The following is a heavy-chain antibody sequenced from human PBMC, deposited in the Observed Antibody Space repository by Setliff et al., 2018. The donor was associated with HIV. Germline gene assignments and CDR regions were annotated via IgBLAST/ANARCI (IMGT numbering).Heavy chain of an antibody. J-gene: IGHJ4*02. D-gene: IGHD1-1*01. CDR2: VYYSGST. CDR1: GGSIEFSSYY. Sequence: SSETLSLTCSVSGGSIEFSSYYWGWIRQPPGKGLEWIGNVYYSGSTYYNPSLKSRLTISADTSTNKFSLKLSSVTAADTAVYYCARLRGLNLEPFDYWGQGTLVTVSS. CDR3: ARLRGLNLEPFDY. V-gene: IGHV4-39*01.